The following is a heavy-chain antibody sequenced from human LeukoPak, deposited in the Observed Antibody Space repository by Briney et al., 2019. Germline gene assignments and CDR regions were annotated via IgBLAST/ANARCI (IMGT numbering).Heavy chain of an antibody. Sequence: GRSLRLSCAASGFTFSDYGMHWVRQAPGKGLEWVAVISYDGSNKYYADSVKGRFTISRDNSKNTLYLQMNSLRAEDTAVYYCAKSTDWFDPWGQGTLVTVSS. CDR1: GFTFSDYG. CDR2: ISYDGSNK. V-gene: IGHV3-30*18. CDR3: AKSTDWFDP. J-gene: IGHJ5*02. D-gene: IGHD2-8*02.